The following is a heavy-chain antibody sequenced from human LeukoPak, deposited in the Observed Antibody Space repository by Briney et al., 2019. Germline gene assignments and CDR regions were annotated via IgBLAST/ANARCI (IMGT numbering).Heavy chain of an antibody. Sequence: SGTLSLTCTVSGGSISSGGYYWSWIRQHPGKGLEWIGYIYYSGSTYYNPSLKSRVTISVDTSKNQFSLKLSSVTAADTAVYYCARHEAGTYLHHWGQGALVIVSA. J-gene: IGHJ1*01. CDR3: ARHEAGTYLHH. CDR2: IYYSGST. D-gene: IGHD6-13*01. V-gene: IGHV4-31*03. CDR1: GGSISSGGYY.